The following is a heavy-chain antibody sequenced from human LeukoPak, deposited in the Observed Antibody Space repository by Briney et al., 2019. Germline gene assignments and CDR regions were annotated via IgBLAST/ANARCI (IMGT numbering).Heavy chain of an antibody. Sequence: GRSLRLSCAASGFTFSSYSMNWVRQAPGKWLEWVSSISSSSSYIYYADSVKGRFTISRDNAKNSLYLQMNSLRAEDTAVYYCAREGRFQYGMDVWGQGTTVTVSS. CDR2: ISSSSSYI. V-gene: IGHV3-21*01. D-gene: IGHD3-3*01. CDR1: GFTFSSYS. CDR3: AREGRFQYGMDV. J-gene: IGHJ6*02.